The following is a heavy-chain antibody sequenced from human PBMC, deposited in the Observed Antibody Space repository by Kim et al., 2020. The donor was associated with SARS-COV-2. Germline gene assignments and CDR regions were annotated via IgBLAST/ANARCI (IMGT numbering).Heavy chain of an antibody. CDR3: ASERNDYEVKYFDY. CDR1: GGTFSSYA. Sequence: SVKVSCKASGGTFSSYAISWVRQAPGQGLEWMGGIIPIFGTANYAQKFQGRVTITADESTSTAYMELSSLRSEDTAVYYCASERNDYEVKYFDYWGQGTLVTVSS. D-gene: IGHD4-17*01. V-gene: IGHV1-69*13. J-gene: IGHJ4*02. CDR2: IIPIFGTA.